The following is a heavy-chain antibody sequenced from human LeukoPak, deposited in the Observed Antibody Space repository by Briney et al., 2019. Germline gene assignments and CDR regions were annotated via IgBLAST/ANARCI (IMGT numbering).Heavy chain of an antibody. J-gene: IGHJ6*02. CDR3: ARELSHYYYYGMDV. CDR2: INSDGSST. Sequence: PGGSLRLSCAAFGFTFSSYWMHWVRQAPGKGLVWVSRINSDGSSTNYADSVKGRITISRDNAQNTLYLQMNSLRAEDTAVYYCARELSHYYYYGMDVWGQGTTVTVSS. V-gene: IGHV3-74*01. CDR1: GFTFSSYW. D-gene: IGHD2-2*01.